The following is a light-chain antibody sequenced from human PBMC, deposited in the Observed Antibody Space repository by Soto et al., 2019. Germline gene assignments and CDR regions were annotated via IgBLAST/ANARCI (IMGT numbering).Light chain of an antibody. CDR3: SSYTTSNTSV. CDR2: EVS. V-gene: IGLV2-18*02. Sequence: QSALTQPPSVSGSPGQSVAISCTGTSSDVGSYNRVSWYQQPPGTAPKLIIYEVSNRPSGVPDRFSGSKSGNTASLTISGLQAEDEADYYCSSYTTSNTSVFGGGTKLTVL. J-gene: IGLJ3*02. CDR1: SSDVGSYNR.